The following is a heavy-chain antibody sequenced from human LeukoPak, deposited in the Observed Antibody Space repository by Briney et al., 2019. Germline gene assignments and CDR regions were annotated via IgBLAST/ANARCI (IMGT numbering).Heavy chain of an antibody. CDR1: GYTFTSYD. CDR2: MNPNSGNT. J-gene: IGHJ1*01. CDR3: ARGLRAAAGSEYFQH. V-gene: IGHV1-8*01. Sequence: GASVKVSCKASGYTFTSYDINWVRQATGQGLEWMGWMNPNSGNTGYAQKFQGRVTMTRNTSISTAYMELSSLRSEDTAVYYCARGLRAAAGSEYFQHWGQGTLVTVSS. D-gene: IGHD6-13*01.